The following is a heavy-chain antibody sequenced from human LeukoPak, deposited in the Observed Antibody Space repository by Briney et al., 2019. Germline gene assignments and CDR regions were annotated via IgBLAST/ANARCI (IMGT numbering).Heavy chain of an antibody. V-gene: IGHV4-34*01. Sequence: SETLSLTCAVYGGSFSGYYWSWIRQPPGKGLEWIGEINHSGSTNYNPSLKSRVTISVDTSKNQFSLKLSSVTAADTAVYYCARHARQQLEVDYWGQGTLVTVSS. D-gene: IGHD6-13*01. CDR3: ARHARQQLEVDY. CDR1: GGSFSGYY. J-gene: IGHJ4*02. CDR2: INHSGST.